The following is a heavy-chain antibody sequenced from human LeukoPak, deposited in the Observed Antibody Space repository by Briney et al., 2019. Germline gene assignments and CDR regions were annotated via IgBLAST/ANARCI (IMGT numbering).Heavy chain of an antibody. Sequence: PGGSLRLSCAASGFTFSSYWMHWVRQAPGKGLVWVSRINGDGSATTYADSLKGRFTISRDNTKNTLYLQINSLRAEDTDVYFCARDRVYTSDYWGQGTLVTVSS. V-gene: IGHV3-74*01. J-gene: IGHJ4*02. D-gene: IGHD5-18*01. CDR1: GFTFSSYW. CDR2: INGDGSAT. CDR3: ARDRVYTSDY.